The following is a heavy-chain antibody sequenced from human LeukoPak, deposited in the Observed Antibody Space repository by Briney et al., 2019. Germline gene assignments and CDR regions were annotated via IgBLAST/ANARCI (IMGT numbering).Heavy chain of an antibody. D-gene: IGHD3-22*01. J-gene: IGHJ4*02. CDR3: AKDGFDYYDSSGYYYFDD. V-gene: IGHV3-23*01. CDR2: ISTRGGGI. CDR1: GFMFSNNA. Sequence: GGSLRLSCAASGFMFSNNALSWVRQAPGKGLEWVSGISTRGGGIYYAESVKGRFTISRDNSKNTLYLQMKGLRAEDTAVYYCAKDGFDYYDSSGYYYFDDWGQGTLATVSS.